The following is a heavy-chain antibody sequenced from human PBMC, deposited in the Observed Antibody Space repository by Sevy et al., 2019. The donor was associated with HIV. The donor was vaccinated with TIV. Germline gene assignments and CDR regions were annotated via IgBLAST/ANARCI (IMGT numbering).Heavy chain of an antibody. CDR2: ISSNGGST. J-gene: IGHJ4*02. D-gene: IGHD2-2*01. Sequence: GGSLRLSCSASGFTFSSYAMHWVRQAPGKGLEYVSAISSNGGSTYYADSVTGRFTISRDNSKNTRYHQMSSLRAEDTAVYYCVKANYCSSTSCSYDYWGQGTLVTVSS. V-gene: IGHV3-64D*06. CDR1: GFTFSSYA. CDR3: VKANYCSSTSCSYDY.